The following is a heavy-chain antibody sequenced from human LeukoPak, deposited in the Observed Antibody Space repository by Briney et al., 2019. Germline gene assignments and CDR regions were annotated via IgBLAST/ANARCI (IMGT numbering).Heavy chain of an antibody. J-gene: IGHJ2*01. D-gene: IGHD4-23*01. CDR1: GGSISSSNW. V-gene: IGHV4-4*02. Sequence: SETLSLTCAVSGGSISSSNWWSWVRQPPGKGLEWIGEIYHSGSTYYNPSLKSRVTISVDTSKNQFSLKLSSVTAADTAVYYCAQYGGRGNWYFDLWGRGTLVTVSS. CDR3: AQYGGRGNWYFDL. CDR2: IYHSGST.